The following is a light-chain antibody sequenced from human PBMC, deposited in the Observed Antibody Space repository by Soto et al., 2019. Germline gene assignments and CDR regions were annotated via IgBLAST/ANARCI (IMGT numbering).Light chain of an antibody. Sequence: QCALTQPPSASGSPGQSVTISCTGMSSDVGGYNYVSWYQQHPGKAPKLMIYEVTKRPSGVPDRFSGSKSGNTASLTVSGLQAEDEADYYCSSYAGSNSVLFGGGTKLTVL. CDR3: SSYAGSNSVL. CDR1: SSDVGGYNY. CDR2: EVT. V-gene: IGLV2-8*01. J-gene: IGLJ2*01.